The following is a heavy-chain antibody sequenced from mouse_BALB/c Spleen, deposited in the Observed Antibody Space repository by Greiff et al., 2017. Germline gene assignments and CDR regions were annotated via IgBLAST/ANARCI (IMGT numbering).Heavy chain of an antibody. Sequence: EVHLVESGGGLVKPGGSLKLSCAASGFTFSSYTMSWVRQTPEKRLEWVATISSGGSYTYYPDSVKGRFTISRDNAKNTLYLQMSSLKSEDTAMYYCTREGSYAMDYWGQGTSVTGSS. D-gene: IGHD1-1*01. V-gene: IGHV5-6-4*01. CDR2: ISSGGSYT. J-gene: IGHJ4*01. CDR1: GFTFSSYT. CDR3: TREGSYAMDY.